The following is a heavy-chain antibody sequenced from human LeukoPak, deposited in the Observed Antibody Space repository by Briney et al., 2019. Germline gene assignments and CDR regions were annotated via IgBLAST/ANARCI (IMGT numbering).Heavy chain of an antibody. CDR1: GGSISSSSYY. J-gene: IGHJ4*02. V-gene: IGHV4-39*07. CDR2: IYYSGST. Sequence: SETLSLTCTVSGGSISSSSYYWGWIRQPPGKGLEWIGSIYYSGSTYYNPSLKSLVTISVDTSKNQFSLKLSSVTAADTAVYYCASRYSSSWYELGSFDYWGQGTLVTVSS. CDR3: ASRYSSSWYELGSFDY. D-gene: IGHD6-13*01.